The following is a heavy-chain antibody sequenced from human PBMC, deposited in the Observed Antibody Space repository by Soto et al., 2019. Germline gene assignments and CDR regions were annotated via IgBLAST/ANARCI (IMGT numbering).Heavy chain of an antibody. D-gene: IGHD6-13*01. J-gene: IGHJ6*02. Sequence: GGSLRLSCAASGFIFSSYGMHWVRQAPGKGLEWVAVISYDGANKYYADSVKGRLTISRDNSKNTLYLQMDSLRSEDTAVYYCAQEESHSRSWSYYYYRMDVWGQGTKVTGSS. CDR1: GFIFSSYG. CDR2: ISYDGANK. V-gene: IGHV3-30*18. CDR3: AQEESHSRSWSYYYYRMDV.